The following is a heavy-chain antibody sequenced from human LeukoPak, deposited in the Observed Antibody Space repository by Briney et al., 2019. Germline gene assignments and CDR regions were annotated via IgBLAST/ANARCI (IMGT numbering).Heavy chain of an antibody. CDR2: IWNDGSNK. V-gene: IGHV3-33*01. Sequence: GRSLRLSCAASGFTFSSYGMHWVRQAPGKGLEWVAAIWNDGSNKYYANSVKGRFTISRDNSKNTLYLQMNGLRAEDTAVYYCARDGIAAAGTQAFDIWGQGTMVTVSS. CDR3: ARDGIAAAGTQAFDI. J-gene: IGHJ3*02. CDR1: GFTFSSYG. D-gene: IGHD6-13*01.